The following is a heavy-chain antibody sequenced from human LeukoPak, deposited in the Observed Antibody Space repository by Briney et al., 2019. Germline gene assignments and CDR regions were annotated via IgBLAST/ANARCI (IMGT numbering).Heavy chain of an antibody. CDR2: IWYDGSNK. CDR3: AKPPQAGDAFDI. J-gene: IGHJ3*02. V-gene: IGHV3-33*06. Sequence: GGSLRLSCAASGFTFSGYGMHWVRQAPAKGLEWVAVIWYDGSNKYYADSVKGRFTISRDNSKNTLYLQMNSLRAEDTAAYYCAKPPQAGDAFDIWGQGTMVTVSS. CDR1: GFTFSGYG.